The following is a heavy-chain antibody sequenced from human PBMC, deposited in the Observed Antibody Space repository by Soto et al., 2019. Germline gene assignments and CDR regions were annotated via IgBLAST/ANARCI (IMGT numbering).Heavy chain of an antibody. CDR2: IYWNDDK. V-gene: IGHV2-5*01. CDR3: AHTRAFDYVWGSYRLSINWFDP. D-gene: IGHD3-16*02. J-gene: IGHJ5*02. CDR1: GFSLSTSGVG. Sequence: ASGPTLVNPTQTLTLTCTFSGFSLSTSGVGVGWIRQPPGKALEWLALIYWNDDKRYSPSLKSRLTITKDTSKNQVVLTMTNMDPVDTATYYCAHTRAFDYVWGSYRLSINWFDPWGQGTLVTVSS.